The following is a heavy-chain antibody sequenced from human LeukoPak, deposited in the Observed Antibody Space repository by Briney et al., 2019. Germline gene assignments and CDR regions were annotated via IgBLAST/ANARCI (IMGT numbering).Heavy chain of an antibody. D-gene: IGHD2/OR15-2a*01. CDR1: GYSICSGYY. CDR3: ARGENPLNIHIAIIDY. V-gene: IGHV4-38-2*02. CDR2: INHGGST. J-gene: IGHJ4*02. Sequence: SETLSLTCTVSGYSICSGYYWGWTRPPPGKGLEGIGNINHGGSTYYSPSVKRRVTISVDTSKNQFSLKLTSVTAADTAVYYCARGENPLNIHIAIIDYWGQGTLVTVSS.